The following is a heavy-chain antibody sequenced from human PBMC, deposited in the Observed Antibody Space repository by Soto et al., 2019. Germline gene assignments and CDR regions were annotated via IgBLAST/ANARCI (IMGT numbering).Heavy chain of an antibody. CDR3: ARDRVEDIVVVPAATTPYYYYYMDV. Sequence: PGGSLRLSCAASGFTFSSYGMHWVRQAPGKGLEWVAVIWYDGSNKYYADSVKGRFTISRDNSKNTLYLQMNSLRAEDTAVYYCARDRVEDIVVVPAATTPYYYYYMDVWGKGTXVTVSS. J-gene: IGHJ6*03. CDR2: IWYDGSNK. V-gene: IGHV3-33*01. CDR1: GFTFSSYG. D-gene: IGHD2-2*01.